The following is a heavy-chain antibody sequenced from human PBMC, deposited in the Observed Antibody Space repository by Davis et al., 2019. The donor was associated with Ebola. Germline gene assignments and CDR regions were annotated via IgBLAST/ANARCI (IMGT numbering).Heavy chain of an antibody. J-gene: IGHJ5*02. CDR1: GYTFTSYD. V-gene: IGHV1-8*01. Sequence: AASVKVSCKASGYTFTSYDINWVRQATGQGLEWMGWMNPNSGNTGYAQKFQGRATMTRNTSISTAYMELSSLRSEDTAVYYCARGRAVRPRFDWFDPWGQGTLVTVSS. CDR3: ARGRAVRPRFDWFDP. D-gene: IGHD6-6*01. CDR2: MNPNSGNT.